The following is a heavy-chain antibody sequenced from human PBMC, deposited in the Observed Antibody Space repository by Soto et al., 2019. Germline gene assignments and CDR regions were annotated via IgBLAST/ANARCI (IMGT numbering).Heavy chain of an antibody. V-gene: IGHV5-51*01. CDR2: VHPGNSDI. D-gene: IGHD1-20*01. CDR1: GYSFNSYW. CDR3: AALTGATFH. Sequence: PWESLKISCKASGYSFNSYWIGWVRQMPGKGLEWMGIVHPGNSDIRYSPSFQGQVTVSVDRSISTAYLQWSSLKASDTAMYYCAALTGATFHWGQGTLVTVSS. J-gene: IGHJ4*02.